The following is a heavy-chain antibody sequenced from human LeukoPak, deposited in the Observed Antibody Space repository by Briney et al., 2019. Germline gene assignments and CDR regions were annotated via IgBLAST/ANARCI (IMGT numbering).Heavy chain of an antibody. J-gene: IGHJ4*02. CDR1: GFTFSGYW. Sequence: GGSLRLSCAGSGFTFSGYWMSWVRQAPGKGLEWVANIKQDGSDKYYVDSVKGRFTISRDNAKNSLSLQMNSLRAEDRGVYYCTRNEVWGQGTLVSVSS. V-gene: IGHV3-7*01. CDR2: IKQDGSDK. CDR3: TRNEV. D-gene: IGHD1-1*01.